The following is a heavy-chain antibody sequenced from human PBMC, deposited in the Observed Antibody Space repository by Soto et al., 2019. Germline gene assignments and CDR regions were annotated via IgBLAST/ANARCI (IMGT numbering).Heavy chain of an antibody. D-gene: IGHD1-26*01. Sequence: QVQLVQSGAEVKKPGSSLKVSCETSGGTSTIYTITWVRQAPGQGLQWMGRIVPTLRLTNYAQDFQGRLTLTADTSTSTAHMELSSLTSEDTDVYYCATEKYGAGRVGVDTWGQGTLVTVSS. CDR3: ATEKYGAGRVGVDT. J-gene: IGHJ5*02. V-gene: IGHV1-69*08. CDR2: IVPTLRLT. CDR1: GGTSTIYT.